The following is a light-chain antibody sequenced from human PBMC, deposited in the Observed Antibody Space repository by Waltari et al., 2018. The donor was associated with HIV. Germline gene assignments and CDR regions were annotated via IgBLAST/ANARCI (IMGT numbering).Light chain of an antibody. J-gene: IGLJ2*01. CDR1: SSDVGGYNY. CDR3: SSYTSSSTLRV. CDR2: EVS. V-gene: IGLV2-14*01. Sequence: QSALTQPASVSGSPGQSITISCPGTSSDVGGYNYVSWYQQHPGKAPKLMIYEVSNRPSGVSNRFSGSKSGNTASLTISGLQAEDEADYYCSSYTSSSTLRVFGGGTKLTVL.